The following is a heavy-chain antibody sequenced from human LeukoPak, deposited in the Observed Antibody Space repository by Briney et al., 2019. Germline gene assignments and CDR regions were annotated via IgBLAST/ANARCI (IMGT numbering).Heavy chain of an antibody. CDR3: AELGITMIGGV. Sequence: GGSLRLSCAASGFTFSSYEMNWVRQAPGKGLEWVSYISSSGSTIYYADSVKGRFTISKDNAKNSLYLQMNSPRAEDTAVYYCAELGITMIGGVWGKGTTVTISS. V-gene: IGHV3-48*03. J-gene: IGHJ6*04. CDR2: ISSSGSTI. CDR1: GFTFSSYE. D-gene: IGHD3-10*02.